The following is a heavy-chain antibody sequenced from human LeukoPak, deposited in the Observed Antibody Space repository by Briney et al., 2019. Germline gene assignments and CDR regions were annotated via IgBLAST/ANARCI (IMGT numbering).Heavy chain of an antibody. CDR3: AKEKGSGYYLGNIGY. CDR1: GFTFSSYS. CDR2: ISSSSSYI. J-gene: IGHJ4*02. V-gene: IGHV3-21*04. Sequence: GGSLRLSCAASGFTFSSYSMNWVRQAPGKGLEWASSISSSSSYIYYADSVKGRFTISRDNSKNTLYLQMNSLRAEDTAVYYCAKEKGSGYYLGNIGYWGQGTLVTVSS. D-gene: IGHD3-22*01.